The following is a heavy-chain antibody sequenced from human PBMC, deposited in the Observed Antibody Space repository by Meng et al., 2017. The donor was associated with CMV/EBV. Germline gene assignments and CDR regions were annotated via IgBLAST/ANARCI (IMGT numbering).Heavy chain of an antibody. J-gene: IGHJ5*02. Sequence: CTVSGGSISSGGYYWSWVRQHPGKGLEWIGYIYYSGSTYYNPSLKSRVTISVDTSKNQFSLKLSSVTAADTAVYYCAREGETNWFDPWGQGTLVTVSS. D-gene: IGHD2-8*01. V-gene: IGHV4-31*03. CDR2: IYYSGST. CDR1: GGSISSGGYY. CDR3: AREGETNWFDP.